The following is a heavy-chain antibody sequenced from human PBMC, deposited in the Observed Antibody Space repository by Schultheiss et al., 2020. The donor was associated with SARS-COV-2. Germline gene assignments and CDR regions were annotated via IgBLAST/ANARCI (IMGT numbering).Heavy chain of an antibody. V-gene: IGHV3-48*03. J-gene: IGHJ4*02. CDR2: ITSSGKTI. CDR3: ARVRGTGWYFDY. Sequence: GGSLRLSCAAFGFTLSTYEMNWVRQAPGKGLEWLSYITSSGKTIYYADSVKGRFTISRDNANNSLYLQMNSPRAEDTAVYYCARVRGTGWYFDYWGRGTLVTVSS. D-gene: IGHD6-19*01. CDR1: GFTLSTYE.